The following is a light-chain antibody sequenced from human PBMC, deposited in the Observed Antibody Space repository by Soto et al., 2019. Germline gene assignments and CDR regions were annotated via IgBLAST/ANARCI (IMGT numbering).Light chain of an antibody. V-gene: IGKV1-39*01. CDR3: QQGYSIPHT. CDR2: AAS. J-gene: IGKJ2*01. Sequence: DIQMTQSPSSLFASVGDRVTITCQATQDINIYLNWYQQKPGKAPKLLIYAASTLQAGVPSRFSGSGSGADFTLTISSLQPEDFAIYYCQQGYSIPHTFGQGTKVDIK. CDR1: QDINIY.